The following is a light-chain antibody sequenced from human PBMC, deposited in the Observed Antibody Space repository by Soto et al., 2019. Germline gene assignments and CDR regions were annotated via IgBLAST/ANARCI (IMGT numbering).Light chain of an antibody. V-gene: IGKV3-20*01. CDR2: GAS. CDR3: QQYGSSPLT. Sequence: RSTLYLSPGERATLSCRASQSVSSSYLAWYQQKPGQAPRLLIYGASSRATGIPDRFSGSGSGTDFTLTISRLEPEDFAVYYCQQYGSSPLTFGGGTKVDIK. J-gene: IGKJ4*01. CDR1: QSVSSSY.